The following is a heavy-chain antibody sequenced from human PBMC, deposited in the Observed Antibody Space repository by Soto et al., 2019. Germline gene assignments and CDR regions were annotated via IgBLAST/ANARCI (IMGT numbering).Heavy chain of an antibody. CDR2: ICGSGGTT. CDR1: GFTFRSYA. CDR3: ANTDNGWFSGFDI. D-gene: IGHD6-19*01. Sequence: EVQLLESGGGLVQPGGSLRLSCAASGFTFRSYAMSWVRQAPGKGLEWVSAICGSGGTTYYADSVKGRFTFSRDNSKNTLYLLINSLRAEETAVYYCANTDNGWFSGFDIVGQGTMVTVSS. J-gene: IGHJ3*02. V-gene: IGHV3-23*01.